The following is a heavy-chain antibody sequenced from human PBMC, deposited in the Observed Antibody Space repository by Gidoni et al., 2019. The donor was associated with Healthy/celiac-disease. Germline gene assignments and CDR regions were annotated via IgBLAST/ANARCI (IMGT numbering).Heavy chain of an antibody. V-gene: IGHV4-39*01. J-gene: IGHJ5*02. CDR1: GGSIRRSSYY. CDR3: ARHVTAGYSYGYGNWFDP. D-gene: IGHD5-18*01. Sequence: QLQLQESGPGLVKPSETLSLTCTVSGGSIRRSSYYWGWIRQPPGKGLGGIGSIYYSGSTYYNPSLKSRVTISVDTSKNQFSLKLSSVTAADTAVYYCARHVTAGYSYGYGNWFDPWGQGTLVTVSS. CDR2: IYYSGST.